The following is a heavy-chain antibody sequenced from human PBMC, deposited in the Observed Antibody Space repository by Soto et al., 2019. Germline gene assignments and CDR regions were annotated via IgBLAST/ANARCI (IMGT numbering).Heavy chain of an antibody. CDR2: INHSGST. CDR3: AGIPRFRYYYYGMDV. V-gene: IGHV4-34*01. J-gene: IGHJ6*02. CDR1: GGSFSGYY. D-gene: IGHD2-21*01. Sequence: SETLSLTCAVYGGSFSGYYWSGIRQPPGKGREWIGEINHSGSTNYNPSLKSRVTISVDTSKNQFSLKLSSVTAADTAVYYCAGIPRFRYYYYGMDVWGQGTTVTVSS.